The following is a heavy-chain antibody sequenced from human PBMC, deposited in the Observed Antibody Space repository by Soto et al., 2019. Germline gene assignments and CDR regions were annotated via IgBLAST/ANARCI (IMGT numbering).Heavy chain of an antibody. V-gene: IGHV4-61*01. CDR3: AVGGYCSSTSCYKTARYYYGMDV. CDR2: IYYSGST. Sequence: PSETLSLTCTVSGGSVSSGSYYWSWIRQPPGKGLEWIGYIYYSGSTNYNPSLKSRVTISVDTSKNQFSLKLSSVTAADTAVYYCAVGGYCSSTSCYKTARYYYGMDVWGPGALVTVSS. J-gene: IGHJ6*02. CDR1: GGSVSSGSYY. D-gene: IGHD2-2*02.